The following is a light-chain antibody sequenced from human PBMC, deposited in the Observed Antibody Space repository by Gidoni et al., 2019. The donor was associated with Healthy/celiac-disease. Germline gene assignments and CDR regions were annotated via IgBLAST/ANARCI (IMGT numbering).Light chain of an antibody. CDR3: QQYYSYPLT. CDR2: AAS. Sequence: AIRMTQAPSSFSASTGDRVTITCRASQGISSYLAWYQQKPGKAPKLLIYAASTLQIGVPSRFSGSGSGTDFTLTISCLQSEDFATYYCQQYYSYPLTFGGGTEVEIK. J-gene: IGKJ4*01. V-gene: IGKV1-8*01. CDR1: QGISSY.